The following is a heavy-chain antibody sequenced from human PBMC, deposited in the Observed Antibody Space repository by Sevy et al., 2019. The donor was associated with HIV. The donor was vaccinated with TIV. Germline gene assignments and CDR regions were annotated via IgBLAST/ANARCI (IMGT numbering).Heavy chain of an antibody. D-gene: IGHD5-12*01. CDR3: ARAPPVRSGDDSLNWFDP. CDR2: IYYSGST. V-gene: IGHV4-59*01. J-gene: IGHJ5*02. CDR1: GGSFSGYH. Sequence: SETLSLICTVSGGSFSGYHWAWIRQTPGKGLEYIGYIYYSGSTNYNPSLKSRVTISVDTSKNQFYLRLSSVTAADTAVYYCARAPPVRSGDDSLNWFDPWGQGTLVTVSS.